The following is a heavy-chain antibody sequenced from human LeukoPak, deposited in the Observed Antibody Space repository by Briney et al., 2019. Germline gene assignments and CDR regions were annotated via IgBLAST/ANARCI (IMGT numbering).Heavy chain of an antibody. CDR2: IIPIFGTA. V-gene: IGHV1-69*05. D-gene: IGHD4-17*01. J-gene: IGHJ4*02. CDR3: AGDDYGDYYSTY. Sequence: GASVKVSCKASGGTFSSYAISWVRHAPGQGLEWMGGIIPIFGTANYAQKFQGRVTITTDESTSTAYMELSSLRSEDTAVYYYAGDDYGDYYSTYWGQGTLVTVSS. CDR1: GGTFSSYA.